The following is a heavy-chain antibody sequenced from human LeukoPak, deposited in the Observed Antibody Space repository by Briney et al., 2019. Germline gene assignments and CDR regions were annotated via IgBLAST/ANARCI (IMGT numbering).Heavy chain of an antibody. CDR2: IIPILGIA. CDR1: GGTFSSYA. D-gene: IGHD3-10*01. CDR3: ASLDVSYYYGSWRLASY. Sequence: ASVKVSCKASGGTFSSYAISWVRQAPGQRLEWMGRIIPILGIANYAQKFQGRVTITADKSTSTAYMELSSLRSEDTAVYYCASLDVSYYYGSWRLASYWGQGTLVTVSS. J-gene: IGHJ4*02. V-gene: IGHV1-69*04.